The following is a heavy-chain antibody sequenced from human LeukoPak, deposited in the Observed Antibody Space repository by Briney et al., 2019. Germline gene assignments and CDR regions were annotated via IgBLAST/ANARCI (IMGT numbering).Heavy chain of an antibody. J-gene: IGHJ5*02. CDR2: IYYSGAT. CDR1: GGSISSTTYY. V-gene: IGHV4-30-4*08. Sequence: SETLSLTCTVSGGSISSTTYYWGWIRQPPGKGLEWIGYIYYSGATYYNPSLKSRVGISVDTSKNQFSLKLRSVTAADTAIYYCARDRRGYYGSGSNWFDPWGQGTLVTVST. D-gene: IGHD3-10*01. CDR3: ARDRRGYYGSGSNWFDP.